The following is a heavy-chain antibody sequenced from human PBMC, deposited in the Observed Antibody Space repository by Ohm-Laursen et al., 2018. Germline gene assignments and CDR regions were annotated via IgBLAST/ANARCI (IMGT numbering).Heavy chain of an antibody. Sequence: GTLSLTCTVSGGSISSSSFYWGWIRQPPGKGLEWIGSIYYSGSTYHNPSLKSRVTISVDTSKNQFSLKLSSVTAADTAVYYCARHRPLILTTRGPFDFWGQGTLVTVSS. CDR3: ARHRPLILTTRGPFDF. D-gene: IGHD3-9*01. J-gene: IGHJ5*01. V-gene: IGHV4-39*01. CDR2: IYYSGST. CDR1: GGSISSSSFY.